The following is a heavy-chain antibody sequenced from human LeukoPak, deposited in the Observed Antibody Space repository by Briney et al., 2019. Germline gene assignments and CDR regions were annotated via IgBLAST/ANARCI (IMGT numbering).Heavy chain of an antibody. CDR2: INHSGST. Sequence: SETLSLTCAIYGGSFSGYYWSWIRQPPGKGLEWIGEINHSGSTNYNPSLKSRVTISVDKSKNQVSLKLSSVTAADTAVYYCARDLWVAVAGAFDYWGQGTLVTVSS. CDR3: ARDLWVAVAGAFDY. D-gene: IGHD6-19*01. CDR1: GGSFSGYY. V-gene: IGHV4-34*01. J-gene: IGHJ4*02.